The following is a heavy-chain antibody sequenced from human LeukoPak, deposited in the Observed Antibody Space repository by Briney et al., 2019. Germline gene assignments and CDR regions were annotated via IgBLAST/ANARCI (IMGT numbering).Heavy chain of an antibody. J-gene: IGHJ6*03. Sequence: SETLSLTCTVSGVSISSGGYYWSWLRQHPGKGLEWIGYIYYSGSTYYNPSLKSRVTISVDTSKNQFSLKLSSVTAADTAVYYCARAYGSGSYYYYYYYYMDVWGKGTTVTVSS. CDR1: GVSISSGGYY. CDR3: ARAYGSGSYYYYYYYYMDV. CDR2: IYYSGST. V-gene: IGHV4-31*03. D-gene: IGHD3-10*01.